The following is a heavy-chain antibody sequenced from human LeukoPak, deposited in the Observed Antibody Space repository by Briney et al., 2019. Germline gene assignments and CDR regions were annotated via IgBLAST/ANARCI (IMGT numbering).Heavy chain of an antibody. CDR1: GFTFSSYA. V-gene: IGHV3-23*01. CDR2: ISGSGGST. CDR3: AKGPSSGWYPRYYYYGMDV. Sequence: GGSLRLSCAASGFTFSSYAMSWVRQAPGKGLEWVSAISGSGGSTYYADSVKGRFTISRDNSKNTLYLQMNSLRAEDTAVYYCAKGPSSGWYPRYYYYGMDVWGQGTTVTVSS. J-gene: IGHJ6*02. D-gene: IGHD6-19*01.